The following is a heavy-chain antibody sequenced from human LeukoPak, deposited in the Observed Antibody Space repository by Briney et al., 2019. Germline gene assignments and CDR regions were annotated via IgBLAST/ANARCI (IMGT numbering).Heavy chain of an antibody. CDR1: GFTFSSYW. Sequence: GGSLRLSCAASGFTFSSYWMHWVRQAPGKGLVWVSRINSDGSSTYYADSVKGRFTISRDNSKNTLYLQMNSLRAEDTAVYYCAKPTRILYWNDAFDIWGQGTMVTVSS. D-gene: IGHD2-8*02. J-gene: IGHJ3*02. V-gene: IGHV3-74*01. CDR3: AKPTRILYWNDAFDI. CDR2: INSDGSST.